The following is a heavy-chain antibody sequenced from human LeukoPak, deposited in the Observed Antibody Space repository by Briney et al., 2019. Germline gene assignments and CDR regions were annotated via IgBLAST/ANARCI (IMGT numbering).Heavy chain of an antibody. D-gene: IGHD6-13*01. V-gene: IGHV4-4*07. CDR2: IYTSGST. J-gene: IGHJ4*02. Sequence: SETLSLTCTVYSGSISSYYWSWIRQPAGKGLEWIGRIYTSGSTNYNPSLKSRVTMSVDTSKNQFSLKLSSVTAADTAVYYCARDRNSIRIAAAVPLFDYWGQGTLVTVSS. CDR3: ARDRNSIRIAAAVPLFDY. CDR1: SGSISSYY.